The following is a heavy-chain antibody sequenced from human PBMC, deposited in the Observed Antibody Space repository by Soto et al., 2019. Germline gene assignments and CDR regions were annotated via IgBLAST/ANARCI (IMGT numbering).Heavy chain of an antibody. CDR2: ISGSGGST. CDR1: GFTFSSYA. D-gene: IGHD5-12*01. V-gene: IGHV3-23*01. CDR3: ARTSREDGWLRLLGWFDP. Sequence: PGGSLRLSCAASGFTFSSYAMSWVRQAPGKGLEWVSAISGSGGSTYYADSVKGRFTISRDNSKNTLYLQMNSLRAEDTAVYYCARTSREDGWLRLLGWFDPWGQGTLVTVSS. J-gene: IGHJ5*02.